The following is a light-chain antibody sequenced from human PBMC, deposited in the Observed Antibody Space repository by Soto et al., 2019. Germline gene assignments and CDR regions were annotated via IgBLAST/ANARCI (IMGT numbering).Light chain of an antibody. CDR1: QSISSW. Sequence: DIQMTQSPSTLSASVGDRVTITCRASQSISSWLAWYQQKPGKAPKLLIYDDSSLESGVPSRFSGSGSGTEFTLTISSLQPDDFATYYCQHLRTFGQGTKVEIK. CDR2: DDS. CDR3: QHLRT. V-gene: IGKV1-5*01. J-gene: IGKJ1*01.